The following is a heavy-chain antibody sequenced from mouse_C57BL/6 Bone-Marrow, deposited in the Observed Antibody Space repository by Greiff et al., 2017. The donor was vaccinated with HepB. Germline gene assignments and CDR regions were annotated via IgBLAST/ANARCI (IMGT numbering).Heavy chain of an antibody. Sequence: VQLQQSGPELVKPGASVKISCKASGYAFSSSWMNWVKQRPGKGLEWIGRIYPGDGDNNYNGKFKGKATLTADKSSSTAYMQLSSLTSEDSSVYLCARIWLRRYYAMDYWGQGTSVTVSA. CDR2: IYPGDGDN. D-gene: IGHD2-2*01. V-gene: IGHV1-82*01. CDR1: GYAFSSSW. J-gene: IGHJ4*01. CDR3: ARIWLRRYYAMDY.